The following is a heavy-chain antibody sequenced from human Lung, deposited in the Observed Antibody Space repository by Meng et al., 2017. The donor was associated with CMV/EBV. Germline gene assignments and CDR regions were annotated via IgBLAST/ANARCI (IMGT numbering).Heavy chain of an antibody. Sequence: ASAKVSCKASGYTFTSYDINWVRHATGQGLEWMGWMNPSSGNTAYAAKFQGRLTMTRNTYINTAYMDLSSLRSEDTAIYYCTRGRGSTHKGNWFDPWGQGTLVTVSS. CDR1: GYTFTSYD. D-gene: IGHD3-10*01. J-gene: IGHJ5*02. CDR2: MNPSSGNT. CDR3: TRGRGSTHKGNWFDP. V-gene: IGHV1-8*01.